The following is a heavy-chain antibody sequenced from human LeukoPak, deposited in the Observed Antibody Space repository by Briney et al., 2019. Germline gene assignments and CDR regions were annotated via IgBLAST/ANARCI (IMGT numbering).Heavy chain of an antibody. Sequence: SQTLSLTCAISGDSVSSNSAAWNWIRQSPSRGLEWLGRTFYRSKWYNDYAVSVKSRIIINPDTSKNQFSLQMSSVTPEDTAVYYCAREGHNWNYNCFDSWGQGILVTVSS. J-gene: IGHJ5*01. CDR2: TFYRSKWYN. CDR1: GDSVSSNSAA. CDR3: AREGHNWNYNCFDS. D-gene: IGHD1-7*01. V-gene: IGHV6-1*01.